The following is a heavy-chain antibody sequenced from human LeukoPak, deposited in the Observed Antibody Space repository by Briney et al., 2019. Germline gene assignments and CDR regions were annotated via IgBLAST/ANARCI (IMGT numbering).Heavy chain of an antibody. V-gene: IGHV4-61*02. CDR1: GGSISSGSYY. J-gene: IGHJ5*02. CDR3: ARDVSADYDFWSGYPKNWFDP. Sequence: SETLSLTCTVSGGSISSGSYYWSWIRQPAGKGLEWIGRIYTSGSTNYNPSLKSRVTISVDTSKNQFPLKLSSVTAADTAVYYCARDVSADYDFWSGYPKNWFDPWGQGTLVTVSS. D-gene: IGHD3-3*01. CDR2: IYTSGST.